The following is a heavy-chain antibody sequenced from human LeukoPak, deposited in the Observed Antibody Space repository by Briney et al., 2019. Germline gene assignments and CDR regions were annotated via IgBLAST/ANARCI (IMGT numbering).Heavy chain of an antibody. V-gene: IGHV3-53*01. D-gene: IGHD3-10*01. Sequence: TGGSLRLSCAASGFTVSSNYMSWVRQAPGKGLEWVSVIYSGGSTYYADSVKGRFTISRDNSKNTLYLQMNSLRAEDTAVYYCARDRGVVGGPGAFDIWGQGTMVTVSS. CDR1: GFTVSSNY. J-gene: IGHJ3*02. CDR3: ARDRGVVGGPGAFDI. CDR2: IYSGGST.